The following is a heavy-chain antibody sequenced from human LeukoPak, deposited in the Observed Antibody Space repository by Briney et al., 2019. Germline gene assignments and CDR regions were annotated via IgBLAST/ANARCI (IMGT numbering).Heavy chain of an antibody. CDR2: SNPSGGST. D-gene: IGHD3-22*01. J-gene: IGHJ5*02. Sequence: ASVKVSCKASGYTFTSYYMHWVRQAPAQGLEWMGISNPSGGSTSYAQKFQGRVTMTRDTSTSTVYMELSSLRSEDTAVYYCARDRAGYYYDSSGYYYGFNWFDPWGQGTLVTVSS. CDR1: GYTFTSYY. CDR3: ARDRAGYYYDSSGYYYGFNWFDP. V-gene: IGHV1-46*01.